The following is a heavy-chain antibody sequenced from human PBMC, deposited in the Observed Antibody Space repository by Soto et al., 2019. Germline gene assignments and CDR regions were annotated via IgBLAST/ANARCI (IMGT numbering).Heavy chain of an antibody. V-gene: IGHV1-69*08. J-gene: IGHJ4*02. CDR3: ARDPSAGDSAGY. CDR2: IIPILGIA. D-gene: IGHD2-21*01. CDR1: GGTFSSYI. Sequence: QVQLVQSGAEVKKPGSSVKVSCKASGGTFSSYIISWVRQAPGQGLEWMGRIIPILGIANYAQKFQGRVTITADKSTSTAYMELSSLRSEDTAVYYCARDPSAGDSAGYWGQGTLVIVSS.